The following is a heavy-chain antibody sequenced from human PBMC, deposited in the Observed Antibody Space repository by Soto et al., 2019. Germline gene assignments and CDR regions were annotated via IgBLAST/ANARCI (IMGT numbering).Heavy chain of an antibody. Sequence: QVQLQQWGAGLLKPSETLSLTCAVYGGSFSGYYWSWIRQPPGKGLEWIGEINHSGSTNYNPSLKSRVSISVDTSKNQFSLKLSSVTDADTAVYYCARAHRLLWCGEFTLDYWGPGTLVTVSS. J-gene: IGHJ4*02. V-gene: IGHV4-34*01. CDR3: ARAHRLLWCGEFTLDY. CDR1: GGSFSGYY. CDR2: INHSGST. D-gene: IGHD3-10*01.